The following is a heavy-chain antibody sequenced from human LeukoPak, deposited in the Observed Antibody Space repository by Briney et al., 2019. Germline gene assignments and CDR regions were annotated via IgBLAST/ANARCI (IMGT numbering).Heavy chain of an antibody. D-gene: IGHD3-10*01. J-gene: IGHJ4*02. CDR2: ISSSSSYT. CDR1: GFTFSSYS. Sequence: PGGSLRLSCAASGFTFSSYSMNWVRQAPGKGLEWVSSISSSSSYTYYADSVKGRFTISRDNAKNSLYLQMNSLRAEDTAVYYCARDRMRGSFDYWGQGTLVTVSS. CDR3: ARDRMRGSFDY. V-gene: IGHV3-21*01.